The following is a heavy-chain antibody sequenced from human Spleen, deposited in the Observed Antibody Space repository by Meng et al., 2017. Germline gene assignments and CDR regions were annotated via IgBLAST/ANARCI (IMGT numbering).Heavy chain of an antibody. Sequence: QWQRTQSGAGLLKPSETLSLTCVVSGGSFSDYYWSWIRQPPGKGLEWIGEINHSGSTNYNPSLESRATISVDTSQNNLSLKLSSVTAADSAVYYCARGPTTMAHDFDYWGQGTLVTVSS. CDR2: INHSGST. CDR3: ARGPTTMAHDFDY. CDR1: GGSFSDYY. J-gene: IGHJ4*02. D-gene: IGHD4-11*01. V-gene: IGHV4-34*01.